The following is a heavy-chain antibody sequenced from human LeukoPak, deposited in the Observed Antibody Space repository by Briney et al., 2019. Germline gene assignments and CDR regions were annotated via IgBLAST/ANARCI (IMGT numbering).Heavy chain of an antibody. CDR2: ISHIGST. D-gene: IGHD2-8*01. CDR1: GASISGHY. J-gene: IGHJ3*02. CDR3: ARDRISVNALDM. Sequence: SETLSLTCTVSGASISGHYLTWLRQPPGKGLEWIGYISHIGSTNYNPSLKSRVTISVDTSKNQFSLKLTSVTAADTAVYYCARDRISVNALDMWGQGTMVTVSS. V-gene: IGHV4-59*11.